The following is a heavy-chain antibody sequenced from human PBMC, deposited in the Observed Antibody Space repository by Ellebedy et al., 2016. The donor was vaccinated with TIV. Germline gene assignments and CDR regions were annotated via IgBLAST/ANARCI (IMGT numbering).Heavy chain of an antibody. CDR1: GGSFSGYY. CDR3: ARALQYYDYVWGSYRYTISPFDY. D-gene: IGHD3-16*02. CDR2: INHSGST. J-gene: IGHJ4*02. V-gene: IGHV4-34*01. Sequence: SETLSLXXAVYGGSFSGYYWSWIRQPPGKGLEWIGEINHSGSTNYNPSLKSRVTISVDTSKNQFSLKLSSVTAADTAVYYCARALQYYDYVWGSYRYTISPFDYWGQGTLVTVSS.